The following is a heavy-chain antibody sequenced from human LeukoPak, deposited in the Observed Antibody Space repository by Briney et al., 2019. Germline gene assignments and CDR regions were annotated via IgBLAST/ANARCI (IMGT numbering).Heavy chain of an antibody. CDR1: RGTFSSYA. Sequence: GASVTVSCKASRGTFSSYAISWVRQAPGQGLEWMGRIIPIFGTANYAQKFQGRVTITTDESTSTAYMELSSLRSEDTAVYYCARGPNPGPSYYYYYYYMDVWGKGTTVTVSS. D-gene: IGHD1-14*01. J-gene: IGHJ6*03. V-gene: IGHV1-69*05. CDR3: ARGPNPGPSYYYYYYYMDV. CDR2: IIPIFGTA.